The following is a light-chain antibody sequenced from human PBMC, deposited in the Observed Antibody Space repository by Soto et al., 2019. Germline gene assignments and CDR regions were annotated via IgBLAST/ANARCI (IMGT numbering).Light chain of an antibody. J-gene: IGKJ1*01. CDR1: QSVSNNY. CDR2: GAS. V-gene: IGKV3-20*01. CDR3: QQYDSSPRT. Sequence: EVVLTQSAFALARPPVERATLSCNASQSVSNNYLAGYQQKPGQAPRLLIYGASNRATGIPDRFSGSGSGTDFTLTISRLEPEDFAVYYCQQYDSSPRTFGQGTKVDIK.